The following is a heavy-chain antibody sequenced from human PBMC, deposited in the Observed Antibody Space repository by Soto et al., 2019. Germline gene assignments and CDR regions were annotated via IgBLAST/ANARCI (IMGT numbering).Heavy chain of an antibody. Sequence: QVQLVESGGGVVQPGRSLRLSCAASGFTFSSYGTHWVRQAPGKGLEWVAVISYDGSNKYYADSVKGRFTISRDNSKNTLYLQMNSLRAEDTAVYYCAKDGVAATLGIDKSRYGMDVGGQGTTVTVSS. V-gene: IGHV3-30*18. J-gene: IGHJ6*02. D-gene: IGHD6-25*01. CDR2: ISYDGSNK. CDR3: AKDGVAATLGIDKSRYGMDV. CDR1: GFTFSSYG.